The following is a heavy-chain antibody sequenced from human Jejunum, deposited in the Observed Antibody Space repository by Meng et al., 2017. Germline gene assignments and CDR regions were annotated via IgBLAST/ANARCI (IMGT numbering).Heavy chain of an antibody. CDR3: ARARSWYSYDAFDI. D-gene: IGHD6-13*01. V-gene: IGHV3-74*01. CDR1: GFTFSSYW. CDR2: INSDGRST. Sequence: GSLRLSCAASGFTFSSYWMHWVRQAPGKGLVWVSRINSDGRSTSHADSVKGRFTISRDNAKNTLYLQMNSLRDEDTAVYYCARARSWYSYDAFDIWGQGTMVTVSS. J-gene: IGHJ3*02.